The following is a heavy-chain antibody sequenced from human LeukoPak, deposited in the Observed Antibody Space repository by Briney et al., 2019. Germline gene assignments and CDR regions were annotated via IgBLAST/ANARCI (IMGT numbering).Heavy chain of an antibody. CDR2: ITTSGGAK. V-gene: IGHV3-48*01. J-gene: IGHJ4*02. CDR1: GFTFSSYS. Sequence: GGSLRLSCAASGFTFSSYSMNWVRQAPGKGLEWISYITTSGGAKNYADSVKGRFTISRDNSKNTLYLQMNSLRAEDTAVYYCARDGAAVAGGYWGQGTLVTVSS. D-gene: IGHD6-19*01. CDR3: ARDGAAVAGGY.